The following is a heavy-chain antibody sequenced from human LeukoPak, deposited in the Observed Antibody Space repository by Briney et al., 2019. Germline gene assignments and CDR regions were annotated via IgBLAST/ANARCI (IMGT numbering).Heavy chain of an antibody. J-gene: IGHJ6*02. CDR1: GYTFTGYY. Sequence: RASVKVSCRASGYTFTGYYMHWVRQATGQGLEWMGWMNPNSGNTGYAQKFQGRVTMTRNTSISTAYMELSSLRSEDTAVYYCARGGVEEDVWGQGTTVTVSS. CDR3: ARGGVEEDV. D-gene: IGHD3-10*01. V-gene: IGHV1-8*02. CDR2: MNPNSGNT.